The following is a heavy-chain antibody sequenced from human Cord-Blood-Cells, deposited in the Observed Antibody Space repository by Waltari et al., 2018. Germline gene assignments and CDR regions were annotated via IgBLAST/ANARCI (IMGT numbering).Heavy chain of an antibody. CDR2: INHSGST. D-gene: IGHD6-25*01. J-gene: IGHJ4*02. CDR3: ARGGNARKNAADYFDY. V-gene: IGHV4-34*01. CDR1: GGSFSGYY. Sequence: QVQLQQWGAGLLKPSETLSLTCAVYGGSFSGYYWSWIRQPPGKGLEWIGEINHSGSTNYNPSLKSRVTISVDTYKNQFSLKLSSVTAADTAVYYCARGGNARKNAADYFDYWGQGTLVTVSS.